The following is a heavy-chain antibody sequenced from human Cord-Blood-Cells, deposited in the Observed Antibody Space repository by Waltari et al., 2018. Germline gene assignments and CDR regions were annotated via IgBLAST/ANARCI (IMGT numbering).Heavy chain of an antibody. CDR3: ARRRYSITGTTGDAFDI. J-gene: IGHJ3*02. D-gene: IGHD1-7*01. V-gene: IGHV4-59*11. Sequence: QVQLQESGPGLVKPPETLSLTYTVSGGSISSHYWSWIRQPPGKGLEWIGYIYYSGSTNYNPSLKSRVTISVDTSKNQFSLKLSSVTAADTAVYYCARRRYSITGTTGDAFDIWGQGTMVTVSS. CDR2: IYYSGST. CDR1: GGSISSHY.